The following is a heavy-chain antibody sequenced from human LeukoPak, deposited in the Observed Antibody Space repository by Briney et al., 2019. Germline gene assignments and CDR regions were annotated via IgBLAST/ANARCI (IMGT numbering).Heavy chain of an antibody. Sequence: GRSLRLSCAASGFTFSSYGMHWVRQAPGKGLEWVAVIWYGGSNKYYADSVKGRFTISRDNAKNSLYLQMNSLRAEDTAVYYCARDFRYRSSSSNRLDYWGQGTLVTVSS. D-gene: IGHD6-13*01. CDR3: ARDFRYRSSSSNRLDY. CDR1: GFTFSSYG. CDR2: IWYGGSNK. V-gene: IGHV3-33*08. J-gene: IGHJ4*02.